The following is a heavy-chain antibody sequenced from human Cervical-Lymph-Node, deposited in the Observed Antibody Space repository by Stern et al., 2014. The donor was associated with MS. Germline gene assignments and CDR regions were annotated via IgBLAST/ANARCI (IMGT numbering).Heavy chain of an antibody. CDR2: TYFSRRT. Sequence: QVQLQESGPGLKKPCQTLSLSCTASNDTINSGNYYWSRHRPQPGNGLEGIGYTYFSRRTCYNPSLKRRVTISIDTSKNQFSLRLSSVTTADTAIYYCARTPGYCSGASCYTDAFDVWGQGTLVTVSS. J-gene: IGHJ3*01. CDR3: ARTPGYCSGASCYTDAFDV. CDR1: NDTINSGNYY. D-gene: IGHD2-2*02. V-gene: IGHV4-31*03.